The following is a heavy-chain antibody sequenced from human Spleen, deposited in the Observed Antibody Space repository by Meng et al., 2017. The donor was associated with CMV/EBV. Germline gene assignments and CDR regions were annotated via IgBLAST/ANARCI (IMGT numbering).Heavy chain of an antibody. D-gene: IGHD3-10*01. Sequence: ASVKVSCKASGGSFSSYAISWVRQAPGQGLEWMGGIIPNSGGTNYAQKFQGRVTMTRDTSISTAYMELSRLRSDDTAVYYCARVPWESGSGSYLAFDIWGQGTMVTVSS. CDR1: GGSFSSYA. CDR2: IIPNSGGT. CDR3: ARVPWESGSGSYLAFDI. V-gene: IGHV1-2*02. J-gene: IGHJ3*02.